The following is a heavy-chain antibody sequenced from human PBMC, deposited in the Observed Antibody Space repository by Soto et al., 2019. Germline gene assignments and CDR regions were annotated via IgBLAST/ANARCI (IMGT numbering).Heavy chain of an antibody. V-gene: IGHV1-46*01. D-gene: IGHD1-26*01. CDR3: ARGVGWEPLDY. CDR2: INPSGGYT. CDR1: GYTFSSYY. J-gene: IGHJ4*02. Sequence: GASVKVSCKASGYTFSSYYMNWVRQAPGQGLEWLGIINPSGGYTTYAQRFQGRVTMTTDTSTSTAYMELRSLRSDDTAVYYCARGVGWEPLDYWGQGTLVTVSS.